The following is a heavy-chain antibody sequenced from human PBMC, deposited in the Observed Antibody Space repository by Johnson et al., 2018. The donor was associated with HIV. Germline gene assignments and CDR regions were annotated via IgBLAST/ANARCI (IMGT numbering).Heavy chain of an antibody. V-gene: IGHV3-9*01. CDR1: GFTFDDYA. Sequence: VQLVESGGVVVQPGGSLRLSCAASGFTFDDYAMHWVRQAPGKGLEWVSGISWNSGSIGYADSVKGRFTISRDNSKNTLYLQMNSLRAEDTAVYYCAKDQWSSSWTNDAFDIWGQGTMVTVAS. CDR2: ISWNSGSI. J-gene: IGHJ3*02. CDR3: AKDQWSSSWTNDAFDI. D-gene: IGHD6-13*01.